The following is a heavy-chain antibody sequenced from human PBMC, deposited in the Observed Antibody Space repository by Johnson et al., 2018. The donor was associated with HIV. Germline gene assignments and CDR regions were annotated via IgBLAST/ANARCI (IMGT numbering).Heavy chain of an antibody. CDR2: IWYDGSNK. D-gene: IGHD6-6*01. Sequence: QLVESGGGVVQPGKSLRLSCAASGFTFSSYGMHWVRQAPGKGLEWVAVIWYDGSNKYYADSVKGRFTISRDNSTLYLQMNSLRVEDTAVYYCANFRYSSSPDAFDIWGQGTMVTVSS. J-gene: IGHJ3*02. V-gene: IGHV3-33*06. CDR3: ANFRYSSSPDAFDI. CDR1: GFTFSSYG.